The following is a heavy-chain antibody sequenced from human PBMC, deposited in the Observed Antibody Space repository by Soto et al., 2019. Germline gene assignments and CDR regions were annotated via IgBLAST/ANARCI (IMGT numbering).Heavy chain of an antibody. CDR2: IIPRSATS. V-gene: IGHV1-69*12. CDR3: AREGLVLVPSTVNSLCYSSAMDF. CDR1: GDTFSTYT. J-gene: IGHJ6*02. Sequence: QVQLVQSGAEVKKPGSSVKVSCKASGDTFSTYTITWMRQAPGQGLEWMGGIIPRSATSKYAQKFQGRVTLTAHQTTSTVYLNPTTLRPADTAVYYCAREGLVLVPSTVNSLCYSSAMDFWGQGTTVTVSS. D-gene: IGHD2-15*01.